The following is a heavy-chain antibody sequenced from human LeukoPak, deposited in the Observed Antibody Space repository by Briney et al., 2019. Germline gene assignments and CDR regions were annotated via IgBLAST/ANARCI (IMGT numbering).Heavy chain of an antibody. D-gene: IGHD3-22*01. J-gene: IGHJ4*02. CDR1: GFTFSSYW. Sequence: RPGGSLRLSCAASGFTFSSYWMSWVRQAPGRPLEWVSYISGSGATLHHADSVKGRFTISRDNAKNSLSLQMNSLRAEDTALYYCARALYGSSGYYDYWGQGILVTVSS. CDR3: ARALYGSSGYYDY. V-gene: IGHV3-11*01. CDR2: ISGSGATL.